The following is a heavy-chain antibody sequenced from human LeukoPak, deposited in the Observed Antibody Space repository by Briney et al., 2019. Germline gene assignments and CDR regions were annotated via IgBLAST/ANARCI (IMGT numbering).Heavy chain of an antibody. Sequence: GRSLRLSCAASGFTFSSYGMHWVRQAPGKGLEWVAVISYDGSNKYYADSVKGRFTISRDNSKNTLYLQMNSLRAEDTAVYYCAKAYCGGDCYSYYFDYWGQGTLVTVSS. V-gene: IGHV3-30*18. J-gene: IGHJ4*02. CDR3: AKAYCGGDCYSYYFDY. CDR1: GFTFSSYG. D-gene: IGHD2-21*02. CDR2: ISYDGSNK.